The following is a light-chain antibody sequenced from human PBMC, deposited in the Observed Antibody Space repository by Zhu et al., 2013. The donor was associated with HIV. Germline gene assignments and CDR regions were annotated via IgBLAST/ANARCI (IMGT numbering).Light chain of an antibody. CDR3: QQAGDIPPFT. CDR1: QDISFR. Sequence: DIQMTQSPSSLSASVGDRVTMTCRASQDISFRLAWYQQKPGRAPKLLIYAASNVHTGVPSRFSGSGSGTEFTLTIASPQPEDFATYYCQQAGDIPPFTFGPGTKVDI. J-gene: IGKJ3*01. V-gene: IGKV1-12*01. CDR2: AAS.